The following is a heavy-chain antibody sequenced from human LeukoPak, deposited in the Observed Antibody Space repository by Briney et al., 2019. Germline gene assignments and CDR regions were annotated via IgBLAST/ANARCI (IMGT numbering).Heavy chain of an antibody. CDR3: ARALLWFGESNYFDY. D-gene: IGHD3-10*01. Sequence: GGSLLLSCASSGFTFSSYSMNWVRQAPGKGLEWVSSISSSSSYIYYADSVKGRFTISRDNAKNSLYLQMNSLRAEDTAVYYCARALLWFGESNYFDYWGQGTLVTVSS. CDR2: ISSSSSYI. V-gene: IGHV3-21*01. J-gene: IGHJ4*02. CDR1: GFTFSSYS.